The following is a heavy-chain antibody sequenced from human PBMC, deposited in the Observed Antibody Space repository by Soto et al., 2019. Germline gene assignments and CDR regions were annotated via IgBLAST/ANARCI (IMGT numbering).Heavy chain of an antibody. V-gene: IGHV3-23*01. CDR1: GFTFSTYA. CDR3: VLPRLCSTASCHTAEYSQH. J-gene: IGHJ1*01. Sequence: GGSLRLSCAASGFTFSTYAMNWVRQAPGKGLEWVSAISGTGGVTYYADSVKGRFTISRDNSMNTLFLQMSSLRAEDSAVYYCVLPRLCSTASCHTAEYSQHWGQGTRVRVYS. CDR2: ISGTGGVT. D-gene: IGHD2-2*02.